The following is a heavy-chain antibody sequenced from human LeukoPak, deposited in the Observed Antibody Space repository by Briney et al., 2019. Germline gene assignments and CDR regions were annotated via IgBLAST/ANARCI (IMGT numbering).Heavy chain of an antibody. CDR3: AKVYYGSGTYGWFDP. CDR2: ISASGDNT. D-gene: IGHD3-10*01. V-gene: IGHV3-23*01. CDR1: GFTFSSSG. Sequence: GESLRLSCAASGFTFSSSGMSWVRQAPGKGLEWVSTISASGDNTYYADSVKGRFTISRDNSKKKLYLQMNSLRAEDTAVYYCAKVYYGSGTYGWFDPWGQGTLVTVSS. J-gene: IGHJ5*02.